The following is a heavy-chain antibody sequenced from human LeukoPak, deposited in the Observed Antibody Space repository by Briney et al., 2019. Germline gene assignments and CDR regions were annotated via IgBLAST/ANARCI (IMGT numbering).Heavy chain of an antibody. CDR1: GYTLTELS. V-gene: IGHV1-24*01. CDR3: ATDKGDYDYVWGSYRSLDY. J-gene: IGHJ4*02. Sequence: GASVKVSCKVSGYTLTELSMHWVRQAPGKGLEWMGGFDPEDGETIYAQKFQGRVTMTEDTSTDTAYMELSSLRSEDTAVYYCATDKGDYDYVWGSYRSLDYWGQGTLVTVSS. CDR2: FDPEDGET. D-gene: IGHD3-16*02.